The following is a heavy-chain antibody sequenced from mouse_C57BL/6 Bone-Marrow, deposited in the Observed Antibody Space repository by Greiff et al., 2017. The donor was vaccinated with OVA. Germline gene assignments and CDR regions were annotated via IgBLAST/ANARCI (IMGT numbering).Heavy chain of an antibody. CDR3: ARSYDSDWYFDV. D-gene: IGHD2-4*01. V-gene: IGHV1-72*01. CDR1: GYTFTGSW. Sequence: QVQLQQPGAELVKPGASVKLSGRASGYTFTGSWMHGVKRRPGRGLEWIGRIDPNSGGTKYNEKFKSKATLTVDKPSSTAYMQLSSLTSEDSAVYYCARSYDSDWYFDVWGTGTTVTVSS. CDR2: IDPNSGGT. J-gene: IGHJ1*03.